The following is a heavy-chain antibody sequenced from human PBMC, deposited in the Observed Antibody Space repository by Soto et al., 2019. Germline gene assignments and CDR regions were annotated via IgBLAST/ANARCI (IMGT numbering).Heavy chain of an antibody. J-gene: IGHJ4*02. CDR2: IATGNGNT. Sequence: ASVKVSCKTSGYTFTDYAIHWVRQAPGQRLEWMGWIATGNGNTKFSQKFQGRVTITRDTSATTAFMELTSLGSEDTAVYYCAKGSRMWTPDYWGQGTLV. CDR1: GYTFTDYA. D-gene: IGHD2-21*01. V-gene: IGHV1-3*04. CDR3: AKGSRMWTPDY.